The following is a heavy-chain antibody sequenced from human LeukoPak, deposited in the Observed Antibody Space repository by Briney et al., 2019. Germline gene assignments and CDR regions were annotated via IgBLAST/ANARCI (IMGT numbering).Heavy chain of an antibody. CDR3: ARGPPMVAATDAGY. Sequence: PSETLSLTYTVSGGSISSGDYYWSWIRQPPVKGLEWIGYIYYSGSTYYNPSLKSRVTISVDTSKNQFSLKLSSVTAADTAVYYCARGPPMVAATDAGYWGQGTLVTVSS. D-gene: IGHD2-15*01. V-gene: IGHV4-30-4*01. J-gene: IGHJ4*02. CDR2: IYYSGST. CDR1: GGSISSGDYY.